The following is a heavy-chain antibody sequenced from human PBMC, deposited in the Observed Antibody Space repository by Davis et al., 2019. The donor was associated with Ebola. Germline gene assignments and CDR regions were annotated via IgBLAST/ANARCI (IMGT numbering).Heavy chain of an antibody. CDR2: INPNSGGT. CDR3: ARDQGLVVINNGFDP. CDR1: GYTFTSYG. Sequence: ASVKVSCKASGYTFTSYGITWVRQAPGQGLEWMGRINPNSGGTHYAQKFQGRVTMTRDTSISTAYMELSRLRSDDTAVYYCARDQGLVVINNGFDPWGQGTLVTVSS. V-gene: IGHV1-2*06. D-gene: IGHD3-22*01. J-gene: IGHJ5*02.